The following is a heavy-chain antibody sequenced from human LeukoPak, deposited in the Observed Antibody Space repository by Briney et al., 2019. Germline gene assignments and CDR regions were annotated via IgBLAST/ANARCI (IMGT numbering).Heavy chain of an antibody. V-gene: IGHV3-30*02. Sequence: GGSLRLSCAASGFTLSTYGMYWVLQAPGKGLEWVAFIRHDGSIKNYADSVKGRSTISRDNSKNTLYLQMNSLRAEDTAVYYCAKDSLADIDYWGQGTLVTVSS. CDR3: AKDSLADIDY. CDR2: IRHDGSIK. CDR1: GFTLSTYG. D-gene: IGHD3-16*01. J-gene: IGHJ4*02.